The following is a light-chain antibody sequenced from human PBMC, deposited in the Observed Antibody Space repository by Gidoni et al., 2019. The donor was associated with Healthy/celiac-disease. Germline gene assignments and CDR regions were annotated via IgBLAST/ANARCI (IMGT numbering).Light chain of an antibody. V-gene: IGKV1-39*01. CDR1: QSSSSY. CDR3: QQSYSTPPET. CDR2: AAS. J-gene: IGKJ2*01. Sequence: DIQMTQSPSSLSASVGDRVTITCRASQSSSSYLNWYQQKPGKAPKLLIYAASSLQSGVPSRFSGSGSGTDFTLTISSLQPEDFATYYCQQSYSTPPETFGQGTKLEIK.